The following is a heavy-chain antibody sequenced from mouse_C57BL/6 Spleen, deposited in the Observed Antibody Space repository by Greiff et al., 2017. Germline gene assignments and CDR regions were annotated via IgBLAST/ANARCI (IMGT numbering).Heavy chain of an antibody. Sequence: QVQLKQPGAELVKPGASVKLSCKASGYTFTSYWMQWVKQRPGQGLEWIGEIDPSDSYTNYNQKLKGQATLTVDTSSNTAYMQLSSLTSEDSAVYYCARRGGYDNFLFDDWGKGTTLTVSS. CDR2: IDPSDSYT. J-gene: IGHJ2*01. CDR3: ARRGGYDNFLFDD. CDR1: GYTFTSYW. D-gene: IGHD2-1*01. V-gene: IGHV1-50*01.